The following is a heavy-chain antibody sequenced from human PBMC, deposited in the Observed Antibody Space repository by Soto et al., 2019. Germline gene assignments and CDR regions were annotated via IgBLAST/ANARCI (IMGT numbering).Heavy chain of an antibody. J-gene: IGHJ2*01. D-gene: IGHD6-13*01. V-gene: IGHV3-48*02. CDR2: ISSSSSTI. CDR1: GFTFSSYS. Sequence: EVQLVESGGGLVQPGGSLRLSCAASGFTFSSYSMNWVRQAPGKGLEWVSYISSSSSTIYYADSVKGRFTISRDNAKNSLYLQMNSLRDEATAVYYCARDRSSSSWYVWYFDLWGRGTLVTVSS. CDR3: ARDRSSSSWYVWYFDL.